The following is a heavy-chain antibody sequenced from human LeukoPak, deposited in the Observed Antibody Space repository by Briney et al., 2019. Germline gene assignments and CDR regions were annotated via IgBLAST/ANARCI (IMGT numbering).Heavy chain of an antibody. V-gene: IGHV3-30*03. CDR1: GFTFSSYG. CDR2: ISYDGSNK. J-gene: IGHJ3*02. D-gene: IGHD3-22*01. CDR3: TRRYNYDSSGYYYVRDAFDI. Sequence: SGGSLRLSCAASGFTFSSYGMHWVRQAPGKGLEWVAVISYDGSNKYYADSVKGRFTISRDNSKNTLYLQMNSLKTEDTAVYYCTRRYNYDSSGYYYVRDAFDIWGQGTMVTVSS.